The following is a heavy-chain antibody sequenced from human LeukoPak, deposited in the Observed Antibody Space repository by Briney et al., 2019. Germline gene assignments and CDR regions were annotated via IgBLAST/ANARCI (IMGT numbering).Heavy chain of an antibody. V-gene: IGHV4-34*01. CDR2: INHSGST. D-gene: IGHD3-22*01. CDR3: VTYYFDSSGPKKNY. CDR1: GGSFSGYY. Sequence: SETLSLTCAVYGGSFSGYYWSWIRQPPGKGLEWLGEINHSGSTNYNPSLKSRVTISVDTSKKQFSLKLSSVTAADTAVYYCVTYYFDSSGPKKNYWGQGTLVTVSS. J-gene: IGHJ4*02.